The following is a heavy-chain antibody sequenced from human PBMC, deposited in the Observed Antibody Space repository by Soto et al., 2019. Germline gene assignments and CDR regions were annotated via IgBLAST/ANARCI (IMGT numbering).Heavy chain of an antibody. CDR3: EKRPGGSDSFYFEN. Sequence: PGGSLRLSCAASGFTFSSYSMNWVRQAPGKGLEWVSSISSSSRTIVYADSVKGRFTISRDNAKNFLYLQMNSLRGEDTAMYYCEKRPGGSDSFYFENWGHGTLVTVSS. J-gene: IGHJ4*01. V-gene: IGHV3-21*04. CDR2: ISSSSRTI. CDR1: GFTFSSYS. D-gene: IGHD3-9*01.